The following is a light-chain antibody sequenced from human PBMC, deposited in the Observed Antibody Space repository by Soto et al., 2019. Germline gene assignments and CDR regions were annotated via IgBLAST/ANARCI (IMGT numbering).Light chain of an antibody. CDR1: QSVGRRY. J-gene: IGKJ4*01. Sequence: IVLTQSPGTLSLSPGERATLSCRASQSVGRRYLAWYQQKPGQAPRLLIYDTSERASDIPDTFSGSGSGTDFTLTISRLGPEDFAVYYCQYQGTFGGGTKVEIK. CDR3: QYQGT. V-gene: IGKV3-20*01. CDR2: DTS.